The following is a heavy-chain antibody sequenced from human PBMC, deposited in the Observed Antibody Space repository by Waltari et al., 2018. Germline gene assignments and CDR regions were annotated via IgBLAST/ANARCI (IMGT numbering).Heavy chain of an antibody. Sequence: QVQLVQSGAEVKKPGSSVKVSCKASGATFSSYAISWVRQAPGQGLEWMGGIIPFFGPGNYAQKFQGRVTITAEESTSTAYMELSSLGSEDTAGYYCARDSLGAFDIWGQGTMVTVSS. CDR3: ARDSLGAFDI. CDR2: IIPFFGPG. J-gene: IGHJ3*02. D-gene: IGHD3-10*01. V-gene: IGHV1-69*12. CDR1: GATFSSYA.